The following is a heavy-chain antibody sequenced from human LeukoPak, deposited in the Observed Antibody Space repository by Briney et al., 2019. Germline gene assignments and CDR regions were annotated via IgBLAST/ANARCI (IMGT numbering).Heavy chain of an antibody. J-gene: IGHJ5*02. CDR3: AKDLHYNDGRWEFDP. CDR1: GFTFSTSA. D-gene: IGHD5-24*01. Sequence: GGSLRLSCAASGFTFSTSAMAWVRQAPGKGLEWVAGMVGSGDTYYAESVKGRFTISRDNSKITVYLQMNSLRVEDTAIYYCAKDLHYNDGRWEFDPWGQGTLVTVSS. CDR2: MVGSGDT. V-gene: IGHV3-23*01.